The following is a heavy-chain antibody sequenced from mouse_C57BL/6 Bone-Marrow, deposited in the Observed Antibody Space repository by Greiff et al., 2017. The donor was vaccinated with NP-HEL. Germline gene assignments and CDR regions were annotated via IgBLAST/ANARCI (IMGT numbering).Heavy chain of an antibody. D-gene: IGHD1-1*01. CDR3: ARSESATDWYFDV. CDR1: GYTFTSYW. J-gene: IGHJ1*03. V-gene: IGHV1-7*01. CDR2: INPSSGYT. Sequence: QVQLQQSGAELAKPGASVKLSCKASGYTFTSYWMHWVKQRPGQGLEWIGYINPSSGYTKYNQKFKDKATLTADKSSSTAYMQLSSLTYEDSAVYYCARSESATDWYFDVGGTGTTVTVSS.